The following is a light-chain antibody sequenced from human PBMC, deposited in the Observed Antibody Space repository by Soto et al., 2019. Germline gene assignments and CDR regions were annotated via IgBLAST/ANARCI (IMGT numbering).Light chain of an antibody. J-gene: IGKJ5*01. CDR1: QGISRS. V-gene: IGKV1D-12*01. CDR2: AAS. Sequence: DIKMTQSPSSVSASVGDRVTISCQASQGISRSLAWYQQKPGKAPKFLIYAASSLQSGVPSRFSGSGFGTDFTLTISSLQPEDSAIYYCQQADTFPIPFGQGRLLEVK. CDR3: QQADTFPIP.